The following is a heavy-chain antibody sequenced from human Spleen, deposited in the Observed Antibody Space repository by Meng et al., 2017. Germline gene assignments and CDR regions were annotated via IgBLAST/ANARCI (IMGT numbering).Heavy chain of an antibody. J-gene: IGHJ4*02. CDR1: GFTFNYHD. D-gene: IGHD5-24*01. CDR3: ARDRGEGGTDF. Sequence: GESLKISCAVSGFTFNYHDMRWVRQAPGKALEWVSVISPSSSDIYYTESVKGRFTISRDNCKNTLYLQMNSLRAEDTAVYYCARDRGEGGTDFWGQGTMVTVSS. CDR2: ISPSSSDI. V-gene: IGHV3-11*04.